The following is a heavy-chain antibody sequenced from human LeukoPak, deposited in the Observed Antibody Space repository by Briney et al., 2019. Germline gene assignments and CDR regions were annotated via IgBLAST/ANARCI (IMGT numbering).Heavy chain of an antibody. V-gene: IGHV4-59*01. J-gene: IGHJ5*02. D-gene: IGHD5-12*01. CDR3: ARDSGSERGNH. Sequence: SETLSLTCTVSGGSISPYCWSWIRQPPGKGLEWIGYVCYSGSTNYSPSLKSRVTISVDPSKNQFSLRLSSVTAADTAIYYCARDSGSERGNHWGQGTLVTVSS. CDR2: VCYSGST. CDR1: GGSISPYC.